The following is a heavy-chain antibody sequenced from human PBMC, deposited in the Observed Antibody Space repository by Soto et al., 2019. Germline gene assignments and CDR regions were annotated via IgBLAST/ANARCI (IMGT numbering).Heavy chain of an antibody. CDR2: INHSGST. D-gene: IGHD6-13*01. J-gene: IGHJ4*02. Sequence: SETLSLTCAVYGGSFSGYYWSWIRQPPGKGLEWIGEINHSGSTNYNPSLKSRVTISVDTSKNQFSLKLSSVTAADTAVYYCARGSSVAAAVVPPDYWGQGTLVTVS. CDR1: GGSFSGYY. CDR3: ARGSSVAAAVVPPDY. V-gene: IGHV4-34*01.